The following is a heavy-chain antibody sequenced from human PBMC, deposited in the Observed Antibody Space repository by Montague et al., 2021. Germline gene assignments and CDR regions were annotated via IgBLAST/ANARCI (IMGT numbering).Heavy chain of an antibody. CDR3: ARTSASSDY. D-gene: IGHD1-26*01. J-gene: IGHJ4*02. Sequence: CAISGDSVGGEDAAWSWDKQSPSIDLERLGGRYYRSEWYNDYAVPVKSRITINPDTSKNQISLQLNSVTPEDTAVYYCARTSASSDYWGQGTLVTVSS. CDR2: RYYRSEWYN. CDR1: GDSVGGEDAA. V-gene: IGHV6-1*01.